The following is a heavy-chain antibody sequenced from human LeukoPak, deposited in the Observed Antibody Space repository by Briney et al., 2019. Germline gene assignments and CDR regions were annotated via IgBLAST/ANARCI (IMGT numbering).Heavy chain of an antibody. CDR1: GGSISKSDYY. V-gene: IGHV4-30-4*08. CDR2: IHYSGTT. D-gene: IGHD3-3*01. J-gene: IGHJ5*02. CDR3: AREARDYDFWSGYYTVEKFDP. Sequence: PSETLSLTCGVSGGSISKSDYYWSWIRQPPGKGLEWIGYIHYSGTTHYNPSLKSRVTISVDTSKNKFSLKLSSVTAADTAVYYCAREARDYDFWSGYYTVEKFDPWGQGALVTVSS.